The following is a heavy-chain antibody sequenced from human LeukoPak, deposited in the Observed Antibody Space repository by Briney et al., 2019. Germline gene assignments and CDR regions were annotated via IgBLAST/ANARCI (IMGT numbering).Heavy chain of an antibody. Sequence: GGSLRLSCAASGFTFSSYSMNWVRQAPGKGLEWVSSISSSSSYIYYADSVKGRFTISRDNAKNSLYLQMNTLRAGDTAVYYCARRNWGSGGGFDIWGQGTMVTVSS. D-gene: IGHD7-27*01. CDR1: GFTFSSYS. CDR3: ARRNWGSGGGFDI. J-gene: IGHJ3*02. V-gene: IGHV3-21*01. CDR2: ISSSSSYI.